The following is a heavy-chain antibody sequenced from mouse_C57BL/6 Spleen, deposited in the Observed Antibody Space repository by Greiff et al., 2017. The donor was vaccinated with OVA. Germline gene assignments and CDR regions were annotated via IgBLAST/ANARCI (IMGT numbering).Heavy chain of an antibody. CDR3: ARRDGYWYFDV. V-gene: IGHV1-61*01. CDR1: GYTFTSYW. Sequence: VQLQQPGAELVRPGSSVKLSCKASGYTFTSYWMDWVKQRPGQGLEWIGNIYPSDSETHYNQKFKDKATLTVDKSSSPAYMQLSSLTSEDSAVYYCARRDGYWYFDVWGTGTTVTVSS. D-gene: IGHD2-3*01. CDR2: IYPSDSET. J-gene: IGHJ1*03.